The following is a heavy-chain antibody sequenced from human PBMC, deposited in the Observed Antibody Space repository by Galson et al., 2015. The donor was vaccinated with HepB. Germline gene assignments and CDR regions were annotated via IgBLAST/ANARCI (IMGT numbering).Heavy chain of an antibody. CDR1: GFTFSSYA. D-gene: IGHD2-2*01. J-gene: IGHJ4*02. V-gene: IGHV3-30*04. CDR3: ARASEGVVVPVAPFDY. CDR2: ISYDGSNK. Sequence: SLRPPCAAPGFTFSSYAMHRVRQAPGKGLEWVAVISYDGSNKYNADSVKGRFTISRDNSKNTLYLQMNSLRGEDTAVYYCARASEGVVVPVAPFDYWGQGTLVIVSS.